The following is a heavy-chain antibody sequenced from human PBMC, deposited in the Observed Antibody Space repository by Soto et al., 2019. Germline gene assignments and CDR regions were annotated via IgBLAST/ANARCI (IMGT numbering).Heavy chain of an antibody. J-gene: IGHJ4*02. CDR1: GGSIDSYY. CDR3: ARDAKFGDLYY. CDR2: IYVSGII. V-gene: IGHV4-4*07. D-gene: IGHD3-10*02. Sequence: SETLSLTCTVSGGSIDSYYWSWVRQPAGKGLEWIGRIYVSGIIDYNPSLKSRVTMSADTSKNQLSLNLKSVTAADTAVYYCARDAKFGDLYYWGQGTPVTVSS.